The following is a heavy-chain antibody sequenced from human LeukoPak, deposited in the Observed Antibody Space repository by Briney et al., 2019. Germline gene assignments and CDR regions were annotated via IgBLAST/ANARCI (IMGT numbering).Heavy chain of an antibody. D-gene: IGHD3-16*01. V-gene: IGHV4-59*01. J-gene: IGHJ4*02. Sequence: SETLSLTCTVSGGSISSYYWSWIRQPPGKGLEWIGYIYYSGSTNYNPSLKSRVTISVDASKNQFSLKLSSVTAADTAVYYCARVRSDYVWGSCGFDYWGQGTLVTVSS. CDR2: IYYSGST. CDR1: GGSISSYY. CDR3: ARVRSDYVWGSCGFDY.